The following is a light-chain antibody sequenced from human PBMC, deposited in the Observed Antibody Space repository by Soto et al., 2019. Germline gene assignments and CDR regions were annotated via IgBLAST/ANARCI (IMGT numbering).Light chain of an antibody. V-gene: IGKV3-11*01. CDR3: QQRNNWPPTYT. CDR1: QSVSSY. J-gene: IGKJ2*01. CDR2: DAS. Sequence: EIVLTQSPATLSLSPGERATLSCRASQSVSSYLVWYQQKPGQAPSILLYDASNSATGIPARCSGSGSGTDFSITISSLEPEDFAVYYCQQRNNWPPTYTFGQGTKLEIK.